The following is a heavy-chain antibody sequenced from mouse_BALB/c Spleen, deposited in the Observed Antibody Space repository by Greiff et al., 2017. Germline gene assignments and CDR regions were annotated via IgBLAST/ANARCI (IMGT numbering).Heavy chain of an antibody. CDR1: GDSITSGY. D-gene: IGHD2-10*01. CDR2: ISYSGST. V-gene: IGHV3-8*02. CDR3: ARAYYGLHYFDY. J-gene: IGHJ2*01. Sequence: EVQLQESGPSLVKPSQTLSLTCSVSGDSITSGYMNWVRKFPGNKLEYMGYISYSGSTYYNPSLKSRISITRDTTNNQYYLQLNSVTTEDTATYYCARAYYGLHYFDYWGQGTTLTVSS.